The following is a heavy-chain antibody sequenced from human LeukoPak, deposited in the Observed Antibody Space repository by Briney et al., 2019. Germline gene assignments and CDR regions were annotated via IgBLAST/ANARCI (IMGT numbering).Heavy chain of an antibody. CDR1: GFTFSSYW. D-gene: IGHD3-9*01. J-gene: IGHJ4*02. CDR2: LNNDGTDT. Sequence: GGSLRLSCAASGFTFSSYWMHWVRQAPGKGLFWVARLNNDGTDTYYADSVKGRFAISRDNAKNTVYLQMNSLTAEDTAVYYCARGPSENNGDMANWGQGTLVTVSS. CDR3: ARGPSENNGDMAN. V-gene: IGHV3-74*01.